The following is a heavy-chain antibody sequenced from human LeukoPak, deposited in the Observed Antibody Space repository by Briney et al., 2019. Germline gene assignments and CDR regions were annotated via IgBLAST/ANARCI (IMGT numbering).Heavy chain of an antibody. V-gene: IGHV3-48*02. D-gene: IGHD2-21*02. Sequence: PGGSLRLSCAASGFTFSSYSMNWVRQAPGKGLEWVSYISSSSSTIYYADSVKGRFTISRDNAKNSLYLQMNSLRDEDTAVYYCAREVVVVTAPHYFDYWGQGTLVTVPS. CDR2: ISSSSSTI. CDR3: AREVVVVTAPHYFDY. J-gene: IGHJ4*02. CDR1: GFTFSSYS.